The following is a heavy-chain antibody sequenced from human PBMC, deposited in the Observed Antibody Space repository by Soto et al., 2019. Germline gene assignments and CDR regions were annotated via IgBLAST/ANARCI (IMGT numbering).Heavy chain of an antibody. V-gene: IGHV3-30*18. Sequence: GSLRLSCAASGFTFNNYGVHWVRQAPGKGLEWVAIVSYDGSKKYYADSVKGRFTISRDNSKSTLYLQMNSLRAEDTAVYYCAKAHCSSTSCYPNYYYYYGMDVWGQGTTVTVSS. CDR2: VSYDGSKK. CDR1: GFTFNNYG. D-gene: IGHD2-2*01. J-gene: IGHJ6*02. CDR3: AKAHCSSTSCYPNYYYYYGMDV.